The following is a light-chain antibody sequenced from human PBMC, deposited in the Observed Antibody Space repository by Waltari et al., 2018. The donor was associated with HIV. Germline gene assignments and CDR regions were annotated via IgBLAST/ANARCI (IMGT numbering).Light chain of an antibody. CDR1: SSNIGAGYD. Sequence: QSVLTQPPSVSGAPGQRVTISCTGSSSNIGAGYDVHWYHQLPGTAPKLLIYGNSNLPSGVPDRFSGSKSGTSASLAITGLQAEDEADYYCQSYDSSLSAYVFGTGTKVTVL. V-gene: IGLV1-40*01. CDR3: QSYDSSLSAYV. J-gene: IGLJ1*01. CDR2: GNS.